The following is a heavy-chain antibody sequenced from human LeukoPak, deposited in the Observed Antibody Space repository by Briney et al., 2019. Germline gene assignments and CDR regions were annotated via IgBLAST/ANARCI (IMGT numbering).Heavy chain of an antibody. Sequence: PGGSLRLSCIASGFTFDDYVMHWVRQTPGKGLEWVSGISWDSGSLAYADSVKGRFTISRDNAKNSLYLQMNSLRAEDTAVYYCAELGITMIGGVWGKGTTVTISS. V-gene: IGHV3-9*01. D-gene: IGHD3-10*02. CDR3: AELGITMIGGV. J-gene: IGHJ6*04. CDR1: GFTFDDYV. CDR2: ISWDSGSL.